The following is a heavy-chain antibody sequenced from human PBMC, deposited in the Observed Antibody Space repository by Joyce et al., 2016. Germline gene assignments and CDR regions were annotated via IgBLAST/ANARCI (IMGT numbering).Heavy chain of an antibody. CDR2: RSYDGSNK. V-gene: IGHV3-30*03. CDR3: ARALGWDSNSCHDY. CDR1: GFTFSNYG. D-gene: IGHD6-13*01. J-gene: IGHJ4*02. Sequence: QVQLVESGGGVVRPGRSLRLSCAASGFTFSNYGMHWVRQAPGKWLECVAVRSYDGSNKDYSDSVKGRFTISRDNSKNTLYLQMNSLRPEDTAVYYCARALGWDSNSCHDYWGQGTLVTVSS.